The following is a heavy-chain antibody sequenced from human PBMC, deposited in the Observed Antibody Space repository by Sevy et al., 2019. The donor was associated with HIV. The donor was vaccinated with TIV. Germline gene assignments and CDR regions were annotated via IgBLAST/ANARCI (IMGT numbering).Heavy chain of an antibody. CDR2: IKQDESEK. J-gene: IGHJ4*02. CDR1: GFTISTYW. V-gene: IGHV3-7*04. Sequence: GGSLRLSCAASGFTISTYWMHWVRQAPGKGLEWVANIKQDESEKYYVASVKGRFTISRDNAKNSLYPQMNSLRPGDTAVYYCARGNSGSFDYWGQRTLVTVSS. D-gene: IGHD3-22*01. CDR3: ARGNSGSFDY.